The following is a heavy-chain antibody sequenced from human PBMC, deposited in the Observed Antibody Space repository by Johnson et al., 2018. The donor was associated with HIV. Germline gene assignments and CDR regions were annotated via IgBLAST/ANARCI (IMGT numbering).Heavy chain of an antibody. CDR2: ISWNSGSI. CDR3: AKDPQAAYAFDI. V-gene: IGHV3-9*01. Sequence: VQLVESGGGLVQPGRSLRLSCAASGFTFDDYAMHWVRQAPGKGLEWVSGISWNSGSIGSADSVKGRFTISRDNAKNSLYLQMNSLRAEDTAVYYCAKDPQAAYAFDIWGQGTMVTVSS. CDR1: GFTFDDYA. J-gene: IGHJ3*02.